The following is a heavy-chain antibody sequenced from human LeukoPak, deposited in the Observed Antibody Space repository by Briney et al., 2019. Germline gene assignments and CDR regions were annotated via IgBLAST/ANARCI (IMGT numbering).Heavy chain of an antibody. CDR1: RFTFSSYW. D-gene: IGHD3-22*01. Sequence: GGSLRLSCTASRFTFSSYWMNWVRQAPGKGLEWVANIKQDGSQKYYVDSVKGRFTISRDNAKNSLYLQMNSLRAEDTAVYYCAKVRYYDSSGYALFDYWGQGTLVTVSS. V-gene: IGHV3-7*01. CDR3: AKVRYYDSSGYALFDY. CDR2: IKQDGSQK. J-gene: IGHJ4*02.